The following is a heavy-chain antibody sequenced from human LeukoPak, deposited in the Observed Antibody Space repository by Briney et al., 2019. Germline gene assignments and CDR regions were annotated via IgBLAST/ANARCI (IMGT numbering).Heavy chain of an antibody. CDR3: GRDRPTGYYDY. D-gene: IGHD3-10*01. CDR1: GGSISSGSYY. J-gene: IGHJ4*02. Sequence: TLSLTCTVSGGSISSGSYYWTWIRQPAGKGLEWIGRIYTSGSTNYNPSLKSRVTISVHTSNNQFSLKLSSVTAADTAVYYCGRDRPTGYYDYWGQGTLVTVSS. V-gene: IGHV4-61*02. CDR2: IYTSGST.